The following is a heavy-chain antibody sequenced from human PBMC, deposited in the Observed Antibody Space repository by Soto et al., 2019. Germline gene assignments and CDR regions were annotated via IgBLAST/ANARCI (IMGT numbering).Heavy chain of an antibody. CDR2: ISGSGGTT. Sequence: EVQLLESGGGLVQPGGSLRLSCAASGFTFSSYVMSWVRQAPGKGLEWVSGISGSGGTTYYAESVKGRLTISRDKSKNTLYLQMNSLRVEDTAVYYCAKSIAAAGTNYWGQGTLVTVSS. V-gene: IGHV3-23*01. J-gene: IGHJ4*02. D-gene: IGHD6-13*01. CDR3: AKSIAAAGTNY. CDR1: GFTFSSYV.